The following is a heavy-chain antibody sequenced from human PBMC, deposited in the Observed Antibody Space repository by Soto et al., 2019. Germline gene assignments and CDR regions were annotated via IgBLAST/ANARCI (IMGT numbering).Heavy chain of an antibody. Sequence: EVQLLESGGGLVQPGGSLRLSCAASGFTFSSYAMSWVRKAPGKGLAWVSAISGSGGSTYYADSVKGRFTISRDNSKNTLYLQMNSLRAEDTAVYYCAKDGMEWFRANRYFDLWGRGTLVTVSS. CDR2: ISGSGGST. D-gene: IGHD3-3*01. CDR3: AKDGMEWFRANRYFDL. CDR1: GFTFSSYA. V-gene: IGHV3-23*01. J-gene: IGHJ2*01.